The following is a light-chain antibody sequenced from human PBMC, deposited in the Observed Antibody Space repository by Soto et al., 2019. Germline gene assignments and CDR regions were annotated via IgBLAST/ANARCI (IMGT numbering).Light chain of an antibody. V-gene: IGLV1-47*01. CDR2: RNH. CDR3: ATWDDTPSGHSWV. CDR1: SSNFVSNS. J-gene: IGLJ3*02. Sequence: QSVLTQSPSASGTPGQRVTISCSASSSNFVSNSVSWYQHVPGTASKLLISRNHQRPSGVPDRFSASKSGTSTSLSISDLRSEDDAAYYCATWDDTPSGHSWVFGGGTKLTVL.